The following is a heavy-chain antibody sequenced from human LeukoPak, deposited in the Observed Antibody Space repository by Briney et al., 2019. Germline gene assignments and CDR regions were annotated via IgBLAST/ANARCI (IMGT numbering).Heavy chain of an antibody. Sequence: SETLSLTCAVYGGSFSGYYWSWIRRPPGKGLEWIGEINHSGSTNYNPSLKSRVTISVDTSKNQFSLKLSSVTAADTAVYYCARTLIAAAAYGRMGYYYYYMDVWGKGTTVTVSS. CDR2: INHSGST. V-gene: IGHV4-34*01. J-gene: IGHJ6*03. D-gene: IGHD6-13*01. CDR3: ARTLIAAAAYGRMGYYYYYMDV. CDR1: GGSFSGYY.